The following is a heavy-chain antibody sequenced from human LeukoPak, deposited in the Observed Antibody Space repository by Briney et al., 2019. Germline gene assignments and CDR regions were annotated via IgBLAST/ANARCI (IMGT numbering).Heavy chain of an antibody. CDR2: ISSSGSTI. CDR3: ANDIYSGGSCYHLD. Sequence: GGSLRLSCAASGFTFSSYEMNWVRQAPGKGLEWVSYISSSGSTIYYADSVKGRFTISRDNAKNSLYLRMNSLRAEDTAVYYCANDIYSGGSCYHLDWGQGTLVTVSS. J-gene: IGHJ4*02. V-gene: IGHV3-48*03. D-gene: IGHD2-15*01. CDR1: GFTFSSYE.